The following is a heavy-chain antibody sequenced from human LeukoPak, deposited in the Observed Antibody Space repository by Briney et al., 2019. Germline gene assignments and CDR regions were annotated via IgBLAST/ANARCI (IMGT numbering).Heavy chain of an antibody. V-gene: IGHV4-4*07. CDR1: GGSISSYY. J-gene: IGHJ4*02. D-gene: IGHD6-19*01. CDR2: IYTSGST. CDR3: ARASVAGYGYFDY. Sequence: SETLSLTCTVSGGSISSYYWSWIGQPAGKGPEWIGRIYTSGSTNYNPSLKSRVTMSVGTFKNQFSLKLSSVTAADTAVYYCARASVAGYGYFDYWGQGTLVTVSS.